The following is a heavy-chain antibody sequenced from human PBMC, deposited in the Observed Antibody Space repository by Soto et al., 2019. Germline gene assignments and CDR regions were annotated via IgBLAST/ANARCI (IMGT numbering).Heavy chain of an antibody. V-gene: IGHV5-51*01. J-gene: IGHJ3*02. Sequence: PGESLKISCKFSGYSFTSYWIGWVRQMPGKGLEWMGIIYPGDSDTRYSPSFQGHVTISADKSFTTAYLQWSSLKASDTAMYYCDNSPRLTEAFDIWGQGTMVTVSS. CDR2: IYPGDSDT. D-gene: IGHD1-1*01. CDR3: DNSPRLTEAFDI. CDR1: GYSFTSYW.